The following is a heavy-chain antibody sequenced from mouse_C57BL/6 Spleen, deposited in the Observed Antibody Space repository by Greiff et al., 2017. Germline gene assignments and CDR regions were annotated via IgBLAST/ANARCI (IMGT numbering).Heavy chain of an antibody. CDR1: GYTFTEYT. J-gene: IGHJ3*01. D-gene: IGHD2-2*01. Sequence: QVQLKQSGAELVKPGASVKLSCKASGYTFTEYTIHWVKQRSGQGLEWIGWFYPGSGSIKYNEKFKDKATLTADKSSSTVYMELSRLTSEDSAVYFCARHEEGYGYDEAWFAYWGQGTLVTVSA. CDR2: FYPGSGSI. V-gene: IGHV1-62-2*01. CDR3: ARHEEGYGYDEAWFAY.